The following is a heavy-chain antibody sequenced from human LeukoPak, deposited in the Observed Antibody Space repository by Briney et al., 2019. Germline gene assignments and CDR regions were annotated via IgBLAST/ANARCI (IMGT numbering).Heavy chain of an antibody. V-gene: IGHV4-4*07. CDR3: ARGPPYSSSWYFDL. CDR1: GGSISSYY. Sequence: SETLSLTCAVSGGSISSYYWSWIRQPAGKGLEWIGRIYTSGSTNYNPSLKSRVTMSVDTSKNQFSLKLSSVTAADTAVYYCARGPPYSSSWYFDLWGRGTLVTVSS. J-gene: IGHJ2*01. CDR2: IYTSGST. D-gene: IGHD6-13*01.